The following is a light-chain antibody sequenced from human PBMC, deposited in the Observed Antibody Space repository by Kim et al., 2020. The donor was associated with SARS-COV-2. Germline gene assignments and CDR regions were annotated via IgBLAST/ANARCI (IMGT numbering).Light chain of an antibody. CDR1: QSVSNY. V-gene: IGKV3-11*01. CDR3: QQRTNWPPMYT. Sequence: EIVLTQSPATLSLSLGERATLSCRASQSVSNYLAWYQQRPGQAPRLLIYDASKRATGIPARFSGSGSGTDFTLTISSLEPEDFAVYYCQQRTNWPPMYTFGQGTKLEI. J-gene: IGKJ2*01. CDR2: DAS.